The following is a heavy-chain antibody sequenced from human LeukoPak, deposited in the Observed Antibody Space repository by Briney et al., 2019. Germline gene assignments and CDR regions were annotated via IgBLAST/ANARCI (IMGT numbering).Heavy chain of an antibody. D-gene: IGHD2-15*01. CDR3: AKEEDIVVVIAASAGVDW. V-gene: IGHV3-23*01. CDR2: ISGSGRGT. CDR1: GFTFSNYA. J-gene: IGHJ4*02. Sequence: GGSLRLSCAASGFTFSNYAMSWVRQAPGKGLEWVSAISGSGRGTYYADSVKGRFTISRDNSKNTLYLQMNSLRAEDKAVYYCAKEEDIVVVIAASAGVDWWGQGTLVTVSS.